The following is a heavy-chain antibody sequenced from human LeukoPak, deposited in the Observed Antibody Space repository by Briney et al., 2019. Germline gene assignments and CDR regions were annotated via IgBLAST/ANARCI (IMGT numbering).Heavy chain of an antibody. CDR1: GFTFIDYT. CDR2: ISSSGSTI. V-gene: IGHV3-48*01. CDR3: ARHRPMSL. Sequence: GGSLRLSCEASGFTFIDYTMNWVRQAPGKGLEWVAYISSSGSTIYYGDSVKGRFTISRDNAKDSLFLQMNSLRPEDSAVYYRARHRPMSLWGQGTMVTVSS. J-gene: IGHJ3*01.